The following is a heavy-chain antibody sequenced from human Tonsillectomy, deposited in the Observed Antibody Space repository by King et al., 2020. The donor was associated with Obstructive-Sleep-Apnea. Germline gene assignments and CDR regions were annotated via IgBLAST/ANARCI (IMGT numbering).Heavy chain of an antibody. V-gene: IGHV3-23*04. D-gene: IGHD2-21*02. Sequence: VQLVESGGTLVQPGGSLRLSCAASGFTFNNYGMSWVRQAPGKGLEWVSTISGSGGSTKYADSVKGRFTISRDNSKNTLYLQMNSLRAEDTAVYYCAKLVTVVIVVVTATAGWFDPWGQGTLVTVSS. CDR2: ISGSGGST. CDR3: AKLVTVVIVVVTATAGWFDP. J-gene: IGHJ5*02. CDR1: GFTFNNYG.